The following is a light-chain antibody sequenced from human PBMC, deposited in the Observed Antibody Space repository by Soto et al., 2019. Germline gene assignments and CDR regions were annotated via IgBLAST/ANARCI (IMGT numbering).Light chain of an antibody. CDR1: SSNIGSNY. V-gene: IGLV1-47*01. CDR3: AASENSLIGSVV. J-gene: IGLJ2*01. Sequence: QSVLTQPPSASGTPGQRVTISFSGSSSNIGSNYVYWYQQLPGTAPKLLLYRNNQRPSGVPDRFSGSKSGTSASLAISGLRSDDEVDYYCAASENSLIGSVVVGGVTKVTVL. CDR2: RNN.